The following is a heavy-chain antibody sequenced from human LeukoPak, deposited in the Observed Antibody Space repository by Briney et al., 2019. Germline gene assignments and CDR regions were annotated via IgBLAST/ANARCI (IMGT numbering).Heavy chain of an antibody. CDR3: ARDLGSQNWFDP. V-gene: IGHV1-69*13. D-gene: IGHD6-13*01. J-gene: IGHJ5*02. CDR2: IIPIFGTA. CDR1: GGTFSNYA. Sequence: ASVKVSCKASGGTFSNYAISWVRQAPGQGLEWMGGIIPIFGTANYAQKFQGRVTITADESTSTAYMELSSLRSEDTAVYYCARDLGSQNWFDPWGQGTLVIVSS.